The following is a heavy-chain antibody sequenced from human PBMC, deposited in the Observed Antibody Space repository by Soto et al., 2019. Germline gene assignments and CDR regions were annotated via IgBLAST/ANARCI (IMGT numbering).Heavy chain of an antibody. V-gene: IGHV4-34*01. CDR1: GGSVINYY. CDR3: ARGKMAGDAFDI. CDR2: INHSGST. J-gene: IGHJ3*02. Sequence: SETLSLTCIVYGGSVINYYCNFIRHPPGKGLEWIVEINHSGSTNYNPSLKSRLTISVDTSKNQFSLKLGSVTAADTAVYYCARGKMAGDAFDIWGQGTMVTVSS. D-gene: IGHD6-19*01.